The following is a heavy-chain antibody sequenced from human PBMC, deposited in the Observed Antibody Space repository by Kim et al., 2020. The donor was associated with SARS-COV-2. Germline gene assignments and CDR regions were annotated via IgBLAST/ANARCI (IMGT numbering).Heavy chain of an antibody. D-gene: IGHD3-9*01. Sequence: SETLSLTCTVSGGSISSYYWSWIRQPPGKGLEWIGYIYNSGSTNYNPSLKSRVTISVDTSKNQFSLKLSSVTAADTAMYYCARLALGNYDILTGYYKSAFDIWGQGTMVTVSS. J-gene: IGHJ3*02. CDR3: ARLALGNYDILTGYYKSAFDI. CDR2: IYNSGST. V-gene: IGHV4-59*13. CDR1: GGSISSYY.